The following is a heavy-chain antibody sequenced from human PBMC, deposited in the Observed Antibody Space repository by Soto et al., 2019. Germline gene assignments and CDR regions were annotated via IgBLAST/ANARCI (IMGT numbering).Heavy chain of an antibody. CDR3: ARPAAPIDYYYYGMDV. J-gene: IGHJ6*02. CDR2: ISAYNVNT. Sequence: ASVKVSCKASGYTFTSYGISWVRQAPGQGLEWMGWISAYNVNTNYAQKLQGRVTMTTDTSTSTAYMELRSLRSDDTAVYYCARPAAPIDYYYYGMDVWGQGTTVTVSS. CDR1: GYTFTSYG. V-gene: IGHV1-18*01. D-gene: IGHD2-2*01.